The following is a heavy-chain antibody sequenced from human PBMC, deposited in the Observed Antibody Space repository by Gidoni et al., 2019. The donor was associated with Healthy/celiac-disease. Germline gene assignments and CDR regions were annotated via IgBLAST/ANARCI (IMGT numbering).Heavy chain of an antibody. J-gene: IGHJ3*02. CDR3: ARPGSGSYPDAFDI. CDR2: IKKDGSEK. D-gene: IGHD3-10*01. V-gene: IGHV3-7*04. Sequence: EVQLVESGGGLVQPGGSLRLSCAASGFTFSSYWRSWVRQAPGKGLEWVANIKKDGSEKYYVDSVKGRFTISRDNAKNSLYLQMNSLRAEDTAVYYCARPGSGSYPDAFDIWGQGTMVTVSS. CDR1: GFTFSSYW.